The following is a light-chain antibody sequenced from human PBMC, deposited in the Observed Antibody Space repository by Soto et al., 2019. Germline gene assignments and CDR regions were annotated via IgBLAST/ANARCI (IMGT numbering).Light chain of an antibody. V-gene: IGKV1-16*01. CDR3: HQYDSYPRT. CDR1: QGITYY. CDR2: GAS. J-gene: IGKJ3*01. Sequence: DIQMTQSPSSLSASVGDRVTITCRASQGITYYLAWFQQKPGKAPKSLIYGASSLQSGVPSRFYGSGFGTDFSLTISSLQPEDIATYYCHQYDSYPRTFGPGTKVEIK.